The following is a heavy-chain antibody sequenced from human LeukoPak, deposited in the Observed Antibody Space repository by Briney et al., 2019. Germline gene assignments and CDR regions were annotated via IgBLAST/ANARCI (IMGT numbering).Heavy chain of an antibody. CDR3: ARARSRRSTIFGVVPFDP. CDR1: GYTFTGYY. V-gene: IGHV1-2*02. D-gene: IGHD3-3*01. J-gene: IGHJ5*02. CDR2: INPNSGGT. Sequence: ASVKVSCKASGYTFTGYYMHWVRQAPGQGLEWMGWINPNSGGTNYAQKFQGGVTMTRDTSISTAYMELSRLRSDDTAVYYCARARSRRSTIFGVVPFDPWGQGTLVTVSS.